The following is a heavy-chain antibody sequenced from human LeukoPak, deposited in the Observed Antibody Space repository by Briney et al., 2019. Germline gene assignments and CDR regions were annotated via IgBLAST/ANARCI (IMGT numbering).Heavy chain of an antibody. D-gene: IGHD2-15*01. Sequence: ASVKVSCKASGYTFTSYGISWVRQAPGQGLEWMGWISAYNGNTNYAQKLQGRVTMTTDTSISTVYMELSSLKSDDTAVYYCARDLLGRSYGGSNYFGMEVWGQGTPVTVSS. CDR1: GYTFTSYG. V-gene: IGHV1-18*01. CDR2: ISAYNGNT. CDR3: ARDLLGRSYGGSNYFGMEV. J-gene: IGHJ6*02.